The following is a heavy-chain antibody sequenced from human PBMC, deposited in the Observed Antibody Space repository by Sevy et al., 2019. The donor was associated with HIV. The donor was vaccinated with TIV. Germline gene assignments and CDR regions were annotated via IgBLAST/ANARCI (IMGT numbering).Heavy chain of an antibody. D-gene: IGHD1-26*01. CDR3: ATVLGAGAAGAFEI. CDR1: GFSFKNVW. CDR2: AKRKSDGGSI. J-gene: IGHJ3*02. V-gene: IGHV3-15*01. Sequence: GGSLRLSCAGSGFSFKNVWMTWVRQTPGKGLEWVGHAKRKSDGGSIDYGSPVSGRFTISRDDSKDMLYLQMSSLKTEDTGVYYCATVLGAGAAGAFEIWGQGTMVTVSS.